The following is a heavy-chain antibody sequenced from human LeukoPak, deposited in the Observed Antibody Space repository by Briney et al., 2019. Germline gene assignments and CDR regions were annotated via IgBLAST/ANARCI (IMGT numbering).Heavy chain of an antibody. D-gene: IGHD6-13*01. V-gene: IGHV1-2*02. Sequence: GASVKVSCKASGYTFTGYYMHWVRQAPGQGLEWMGWINPNSGGTNYAQKFQGRVTMTRDTSISTAYMELSRLRSDDTAVYYRARDQVPVYSSSWYPFDYWGQGTLVTVSS. CDR3: ARDQVPVYSSSWYPFDY. CDR2: INPNSGGT. CDR1: GYTFTGYY. J-gene: IGHJ4*02.